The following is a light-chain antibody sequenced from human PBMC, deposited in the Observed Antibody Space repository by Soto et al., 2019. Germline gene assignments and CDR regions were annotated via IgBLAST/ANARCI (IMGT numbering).Light chain of an antibody. CDR1: QSVTSNY. V-gene: IGKV3-20*01. CDR2: DAS. Sequence: EIVMTQSPGTLSLSPCEGAALSCRASQSVTSNYLAWYQQKPGQAPRLLIYDASNRATGIPDRFSGSGSGTDFTLTISRLEPEDFAVYYCQQYGSSSWTFGQGTKVDI. CDR3: QQYGSSSWT. J-gene: IGKJ1*01.